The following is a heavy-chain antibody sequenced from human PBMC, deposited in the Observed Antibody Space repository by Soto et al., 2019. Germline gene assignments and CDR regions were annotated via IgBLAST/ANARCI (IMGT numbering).Heavy chain of an antibody. CDR2: VYSSGST. D-gene: IGHD3-22*01. Sequence: PSETLSLTCTVSGGSINSYYWSWIRQSAGKGLEWIGRVYSSGSTFYNPSLKSRLTMSVDTPNNQFSLKLSSVTAAVTAVYSCARDKGDSRIDYWGRGTLVTVSS. CDR3: ARDKGDSRIDY. CDR1: GGSINSYY. V-gene: IGHV4-4*07. J-gene: IGHJ4*02.